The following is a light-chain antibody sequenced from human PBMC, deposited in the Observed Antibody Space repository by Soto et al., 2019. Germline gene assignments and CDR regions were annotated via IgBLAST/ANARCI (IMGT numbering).Light chain of an antibody. J-gene: IGLJ1*01. CDR2: NNN. Sequence: QSVLTQPPSASGTPGQRVTISCSGSSSNIGRNTVNWYQQVPGTAPKLLIYNNNQRPSGVPDRFSGSKSGTSASLAIIGLQSEDEADYYCAAWDDGLNGPVFGAGTKVTVL. CDR3: AAWDDGLNGPV. V-gene: IGLV1-44*01. CDR1: SSNIGRNT.